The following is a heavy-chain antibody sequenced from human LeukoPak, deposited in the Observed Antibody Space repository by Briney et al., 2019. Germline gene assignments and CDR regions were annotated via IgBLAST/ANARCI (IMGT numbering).Heavy chain of an antibody. CDR1: GFTFSSDG. D-gene: IGHD1-26*01. CDR2: ISYEGSNK. V-gene: IGHV3-30*18. CDR3: AKSAEVQSGSYYGSWFDL. J-gene: IGHJ5*02. Sequence: PGRSLRVSCAASGFTFSSDGMHCVRQAPGKGLEWVAVISYEGSNKYYADSVKGRFTISRDNSKNTLYLQMNSLRAEDTAVYYCAKSAEVQSGSYYGSWFDLWGQGTLVTVPS.